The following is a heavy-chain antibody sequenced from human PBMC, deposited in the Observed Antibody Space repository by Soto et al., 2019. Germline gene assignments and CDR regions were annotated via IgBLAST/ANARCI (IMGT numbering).Heavy chain of an antibody. CDR1: GFSFRNYG. CDR2: ISDDGRNK. CDR3: AKGGGYSYGTNDAFDI. J-gene: IGHJ3*02. Sequence: QVQLVESGGGVVQPGRSLRLSCVASGFSFRNYGMHWVRQAPGKGLEWVAVISDDGRNKYNVASVEGRFTISRDNSKNTVFLQMNRLRAEDTAVYYCAKGGGYSYGTNDAFDIWGQGTMVTVSS. V-gene: IGHV3-30*18. D-gene: IGHD5-18*01.